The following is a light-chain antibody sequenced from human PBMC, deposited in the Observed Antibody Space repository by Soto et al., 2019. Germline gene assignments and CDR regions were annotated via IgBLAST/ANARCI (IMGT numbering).Light chain of an antibody. Sequence: DIQMTQSPSSLSASVGDRVTITCRASKSISFYLNWYQQKPGNAPKVLIYAASNLQTGVPSRYSGSGSGTDFTLTIISLQPEDFATYSCQQSYSTPITFGQGTRLEIK. J-gene: IGKJ5*01. CDR2: AAS. CDR3: QQSYSTPIT. V-gene: IGKV1-39*01. CDR1: KSISFY.